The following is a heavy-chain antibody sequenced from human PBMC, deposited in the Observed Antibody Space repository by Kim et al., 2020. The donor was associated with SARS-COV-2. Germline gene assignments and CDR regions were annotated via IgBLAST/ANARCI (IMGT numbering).Heavy chain of an antibody. Sequence: GGSLRLSCAASGFTFSSYSMDWVRQAPGKGLQWVSSISDNSIYIFSADSVKGRFTTSRDNAKNSLYLQMNSLRAEDTAVYYCARGGLKYGDHGDYWGQGTLVTVSS. J-gene: IGHJ4*02. CDR1: GFTFSSYS. CDR3: ARGGLKYGDHGDY. CDR2: ISDNSIYI. V-gene: IGHV3-21*01. D-gene: IGHD4-17*01.